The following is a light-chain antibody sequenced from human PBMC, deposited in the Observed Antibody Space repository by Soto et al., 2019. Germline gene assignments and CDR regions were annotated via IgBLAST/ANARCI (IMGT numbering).Light chain of an antibody. J-gene: IGLJ1*01. CDR3: SSFARSTTRVV. V-gene: IGLV2-14*03. Sequence: QSALTQPASVSGSPGRSITISCTGTSSDVGAYNYVSWYQQHPGKAPKLIIYDVSNRPSGVSNRFSGSKSGNTASLTISGLQAEDEADYYCSSFARSTTRVVFGPGTKVTVL. CDR2: DVS. CDR1: SSDVGAYNY.